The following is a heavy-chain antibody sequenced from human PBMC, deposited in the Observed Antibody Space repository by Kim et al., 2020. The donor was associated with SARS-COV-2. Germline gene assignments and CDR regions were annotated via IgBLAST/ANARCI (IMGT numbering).Heavy chain of an antibody. D-gene: IGHD6-19*01. CDR3: AKEDAVAVAGGFDC. Sequence: GGSLRLSCAVSGFPFSSYGMNWVRQAPGKGLEWVAVISYDGKNKYYGEAVKGRFTISRDNSKNTLDLQIHSLRVEDTAVYYCAKEDAVAVAGGFDCWGQGTLVTVSS. CDR1: GFPFSSYG. J-gene: IGHJ4*02. CDR2: ISYDGKNK. V-gene: IGHV3-30*18.